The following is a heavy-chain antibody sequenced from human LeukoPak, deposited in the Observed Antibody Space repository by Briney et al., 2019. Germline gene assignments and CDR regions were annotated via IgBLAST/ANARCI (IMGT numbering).Heavy chain of an antibody. D-gene: IGHD6-13*01. J-gene: IGHJ3*01. CDR3: AKVAAAGTLYFQH. V-gene: IGHV4-30-2*01. CDR1: GGSISSGGYS. Sequence: SETLSLTCTVSGGSISSGGYSWSWIRQPPGKGLEWIGYIYHSGSTYYNPSLKSRVTISVDRSKDQFSLKLSSVTAADTAVYYCAKVAAAGTLYFQHWGQGTMVTVSS. CDR2: IYHSGST.